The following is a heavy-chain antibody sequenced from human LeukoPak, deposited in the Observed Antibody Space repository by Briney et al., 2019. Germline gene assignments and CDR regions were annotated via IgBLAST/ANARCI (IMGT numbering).Heavy chain of an antibody. CDR3: ARGGFSYGYTPLSPFDP. Sequence: QPGRSLRLSCAASGFTFSSYGMHWVRRTPGKGLEWVAVISNDGRNKHYADSVKGRFTISRDNSKNTLNLHINSLRTEDTAVYFCARGGFSYGYTPLSPFDPLGQGTLVTVSS. D-gene: IGHD5-18*01. CDR1: GFTFSSYG. V-gene: IGHV3-30*19. CDR2: ISNDGRNK. J-gene: IGHJ5*02.